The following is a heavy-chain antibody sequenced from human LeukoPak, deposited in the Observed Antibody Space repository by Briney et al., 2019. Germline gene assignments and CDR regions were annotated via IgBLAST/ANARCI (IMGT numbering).Heavy chain of an antibody. J-gene: IGHJ4*02. CDR2: IYSGGST. Sequence: PGGSLRLSCAASGFTVSSNYMSWVRQAPGKGLEWVSVIYSGGSTYYADSVKGRFTISRDNSKNTLYLQVNSLRAEDTAVYYCARQRGLTIFGVVIPHYFDYWGQGTLVTVSS. V-gene: IGHV3-66*04. D-gene: IGHD3-3*01. CDR1: GFTVSSNY. CDR3: ARQRGLTIFGVVIPHYFDY.